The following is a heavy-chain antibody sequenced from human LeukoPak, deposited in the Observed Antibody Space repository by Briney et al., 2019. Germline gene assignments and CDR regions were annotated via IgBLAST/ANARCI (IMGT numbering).Heavy chain of an antibody. CDR1: GGFISSYY. CDR3: ARPRAYSFGSKGFDY. D-gene: IGHD5-18*01. Sequence: AETLSLTCTVSGGFISSYYWSGIRQPPGKGLEWIGNIYYSGSTYYNPSLKSRVTISLDTSKKQFSLELTSVTAADTAVYYCARPRAYSFGSKGFDYWGPGTLVTVSS. CDR2: IYYSGST. J-gene: IGHJ4*02. V-gene: IGHV4-59*08.